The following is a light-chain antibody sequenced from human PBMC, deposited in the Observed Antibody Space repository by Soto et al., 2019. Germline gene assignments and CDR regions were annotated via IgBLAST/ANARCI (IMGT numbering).Light chain of an antibody. V-gene: IGKV3D-20*02. CDR3: QQRSIRPLT. CDR2: GAS. Sequence: EIVLTQSTSTLSLSPGARATLSCRASQSLSSSYLAWYQQKPGQAPRLLIYGASSRATGIPDRFSGSGSGTDFTLTISSLEPEDFAVYYCQQRSIRPLTFGQGGRLEV. CDR1: QSLSSSY. J-gene: IGKJ5*01.